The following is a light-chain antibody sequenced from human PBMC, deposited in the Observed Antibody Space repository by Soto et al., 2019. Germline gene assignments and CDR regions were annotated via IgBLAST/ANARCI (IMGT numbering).Light chain of an antibody. CDR2: TNN. Sequence: QSVLTQPPSVSGNPGHKVSISCSGSTSNLGGNTVNWYQQLPGTAPKLLIYTNNQRPSGVPDRFSGSKSGTSASLAISGLRSEDEADFYCAAWDDSLNAVVFGGGTKLTVL. CDR3: AAWDDSLNAVV. CDR1: TSNLGGNT. J-gene: IGLJ2*01. V-gene: IGLV1-44*01.